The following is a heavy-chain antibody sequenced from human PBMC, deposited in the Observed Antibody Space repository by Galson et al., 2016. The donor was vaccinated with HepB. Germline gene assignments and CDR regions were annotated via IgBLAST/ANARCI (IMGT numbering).Heavy chain of an antibody. D-gene: IGHD1-26*01. J-gene: IGHJ6*04. CDR1: GFSFNNYS. Sequence: SLRLSCAGSGFSFNNYSMNWVRQAPGKGLEWVSYISDSGTTRFYADSVEGRFTISRDIAKNTLVLQMNRLTVDDTAVYYCARGRSFSYSSWDKYYYYGMDVWGKGTTVTVSS. V-gene: IGHV3-48*04. CDR2: ISDSGTTR. CDR3: ARGRSFSYSSWDKYYYYGMDV.